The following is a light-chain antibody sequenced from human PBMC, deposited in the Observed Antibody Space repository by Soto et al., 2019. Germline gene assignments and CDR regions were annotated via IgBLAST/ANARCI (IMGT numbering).Light chain of an antibody. CDR2: GVT. V-gene: IGLV2-14*01. CDR1: ISDVGSYEY. Sequence: QSVLTQPASVSGSPGESITISCSGTISDVGSYEYVSWYRQHPGNAPQLIIYGVTYRPSGVSSRFSGSKSGNTASLIISGLQPEDEADYYCSSFASTRTVVFGGGTKPPS. J-gene: IGLJ3*02. CDR3: SSFASTRTVV.